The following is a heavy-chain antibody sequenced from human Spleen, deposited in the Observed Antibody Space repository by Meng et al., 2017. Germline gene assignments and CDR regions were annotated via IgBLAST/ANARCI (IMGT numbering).Heavy chain of an antibody. V-gene: IGHV3-74*03. Sequence: GGSLRLSCAASGFTFSSYNMHWVRQTPGEGLVWVSRINTDASSTTYADSVKGRFTISRDDAKNTVYLQLNSLRGEDTAVYYCARDVAGRGGYWGQGTLVTVSS. CDR2: INTDASST. D-gene: IGHD2-15*01. CDR1: GFTFSSYN. J-gene: IGHJ4*02. CDR3: ARDVAGRGGY.